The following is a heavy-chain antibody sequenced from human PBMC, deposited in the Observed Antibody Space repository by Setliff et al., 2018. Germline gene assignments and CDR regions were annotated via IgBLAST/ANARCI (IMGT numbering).Heavy chain of an antibody. D-gene: IGHD1-1*01. V-gene: IGHV4-61*02. CDR3: ARTTGSTHNWLDP. CDR2: IHPSGST. CDR1: GDSISSGSYH. Sequence: KPSETLSLTCTVSGDSISSGSYHWSWIRKPAGKGLEWIGRIHPSGSTNYNPSLESRVTISVDTSKNQFSLKVSSVTAADTAVYYCARTTGSTHNWLDPWGPGTLVTVS. J-gene: IGHJ5*02.